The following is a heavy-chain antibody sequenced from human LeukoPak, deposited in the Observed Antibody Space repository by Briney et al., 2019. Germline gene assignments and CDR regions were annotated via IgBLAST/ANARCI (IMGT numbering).Heavy chain of an antibody. Sequence: SETLSLTFSVSGASISTHYWSWIRQSPGKGLEWIGFVSYSGGTDYNPSLKGRVTLSVDTSKNQISLTLTSLTAADTAVYYCTRDGGVAVTPLDFDFCGQGTLVIVSS. CDR3: TRDGGVAVTPLDFDF. CDR2: VSYSGGT. V-gene: IGHV4-59*11. J-gene: IGHJ4*02. CDR1: GASISTHY. D-gene: IGHD6-19*01.